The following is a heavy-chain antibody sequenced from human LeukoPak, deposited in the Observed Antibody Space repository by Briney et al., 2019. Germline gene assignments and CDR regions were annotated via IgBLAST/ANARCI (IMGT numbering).Heavy chain of an antibody. CDR1: GGSISSYY. V-gene: IGHV4-59*01. CDR2: IYYSGST. J-gene: IGHJ5*02. Sequence: PSETLSLTCTVSGGSISSYYWSWIRQPPGKGLEWIGYIYYSGSTNYNPFLKSRVTISVDTSKNQFSLKLSSVTAADTAVYYCARGPHSGYDYFRHWFDPWGQGTLVTVSS. CDR3: ARGPHSGYDYFRHWFDP. D-gene: IGHD5-12*01.